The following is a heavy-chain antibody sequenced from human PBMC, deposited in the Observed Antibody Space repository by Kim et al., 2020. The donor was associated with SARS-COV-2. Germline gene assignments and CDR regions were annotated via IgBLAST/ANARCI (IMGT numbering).Heavy chain of an antibody. Sequence: GGSLRLSCEASGFTFSSFGMHWARQAPGKGLEWVAVISNDGRHKYYVDSVKGRFTISRDNSKSTLFLQMNSLRIEDTAVYYCAKGHCTGDCYSLHHWGQGTLVAVS. V-gene: IGHV3-30*18. CDR3: AKGHCTGDCYSLHH. D-gene: IGHD2-21*02. CDR2: ISNDGRHK. CDR1: GFTFSSFG. J-gene: IGHJ5*02.